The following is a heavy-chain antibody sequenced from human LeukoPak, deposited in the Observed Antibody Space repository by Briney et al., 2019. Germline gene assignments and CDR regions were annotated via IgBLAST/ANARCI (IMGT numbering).Heavy chain of an antibody. J-gene: IGHJ4*02. CDR1: GGCFSGYY. Sequence: SETLSLTCAVYGGCFSGYYWSWIRQPPGKGLEWIGEINHSGSTNYNPSLKSRVTISVDTSKNQFSLTLTSVTAADTAVYYCARGAYYDFLTGYWQFDFWGQGTLVTVSS. CDR2: INHSGST. CDR3: ARGAYYDFLTGYWQFDF. D-gene: IGHD3-9*01. V-gene: IGHV4-34*01.